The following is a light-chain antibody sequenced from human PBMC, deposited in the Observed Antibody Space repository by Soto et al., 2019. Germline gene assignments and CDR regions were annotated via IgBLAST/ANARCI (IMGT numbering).Light chain of an antibody. CDR1: QSVSSN. Sequence: EIVMTQSPATLSVSPGERATLSCRASQSVSSNLAWYQQKPGQAPRLLIYGASTRATGIPARFSGSGSGTEFTLTISSLQSEDFAVYYCQQYNNLWTFGQGTKVDLK. V-gene: IGKV3-15*01. CDR2: GAS. CDR3: QQYNNLWT. J-gene: IGKJ1*01.